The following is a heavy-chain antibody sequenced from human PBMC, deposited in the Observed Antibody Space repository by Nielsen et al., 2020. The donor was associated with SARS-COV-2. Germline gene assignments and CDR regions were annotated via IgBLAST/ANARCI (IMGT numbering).Heavy chain of an antibody. V-gene: IGHV3-11*01. CDR1: GFTFSDYY. D-gene: IGHD6-19*01. Sequence: GGSLRLSCAASGFTFSDYYMSWIRQAPGKGLEWVSSIISSGTTIYYADSVKGRFTISRDNAKNSLYLQMNSLRAEDTALYYCAKLSSGPFPNDAFDIWGQGTMVTVSS. J-gene: IGHJ3*02. CDR3: AKLSSGPFPNDAFDI. CDR2: IISSGTTI.